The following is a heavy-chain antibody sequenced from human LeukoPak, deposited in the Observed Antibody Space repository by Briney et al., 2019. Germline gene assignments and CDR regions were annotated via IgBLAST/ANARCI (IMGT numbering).Heavy chain of an antibody. CDR3: ARADSSIAARLSRSSIFNYYYYMDV. J-gene: IGHJ6*03. V-gene: IGHV3-7*01. CDR1: GFTFSSSA. D-gene: IGHD6-6*01. CDR2: IKQDGSEK. Sequence: PGGSLRLSCAASGFTFSSSAMSWVRQAPGKGLEWVANIKQDGSEKYYVDSVKGRFTISRDNAKNSLYLQMNSLRAEDTAVYYCARADSSIAARLSRSSIFNYYYYMDVWGKGTTVTVSS.